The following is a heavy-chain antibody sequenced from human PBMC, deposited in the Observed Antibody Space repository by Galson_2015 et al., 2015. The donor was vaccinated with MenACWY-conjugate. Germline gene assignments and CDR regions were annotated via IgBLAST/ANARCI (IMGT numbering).Heavy chain of an antibody. CDR2: ISGSGAKT. D-gene: IGHD3-10*01. J-gene: IGHJ3*02. Sequence: SLRLSCAASGLTFSTYVMAWVRQAPGKGLEWVSGISGSGAKTYYADSVKGRFSISRDNSKNSLYLQMNSLRAEDTAVYYCAKAWFGEEKGAFDIWGRGTMVTVSS. V-gene: IGHV3-23*01. CDR1: GLTFSTYV. CDR3: AKAWFGEEKGAFDI.